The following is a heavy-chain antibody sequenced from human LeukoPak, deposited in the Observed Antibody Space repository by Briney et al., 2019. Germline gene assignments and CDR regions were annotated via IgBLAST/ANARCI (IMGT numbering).Heavy chain of an antibody. CDR1: GFTFRSYW. Sequence: GSLRLSCAASGFTFRSYWMSWVRQAPGRGLDWVATIKQDGILKHYVDSVKGRFTISRDNAENSLYLQMDSLRVEDTAVYYCARLGGETTRFDLWGQGALVTVSS. V-gene: IGHV3-7*01. CDR2: IKQDGILK. J-gene: IGHJ5*02. D-gene: IGHD3-16*01. CDR3: ARLGGETTRFDL.